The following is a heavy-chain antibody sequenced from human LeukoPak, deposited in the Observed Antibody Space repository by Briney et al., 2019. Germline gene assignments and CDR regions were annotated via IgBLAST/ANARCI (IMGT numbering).Heavy chain of an antibody. J-gene: IGHJ3*02. CDR2: INPNSGGT. CDR3: ASGYYYGSGRFLHAFDI. CDR1: GYTFTGYY. Sequence: ASVKVSCKASGYTFTGYYMHWVRQAPGQGLEWMGWINPNSGGTNYAQKFQGRVTMTRDTSISTAYMELSRLRPDDTAVYYCASGYYYGSGRFLHAFDIWGQGTMVTVSS. D-gene: IGHD3-10*01. V-gene: IGHV1-2*02.